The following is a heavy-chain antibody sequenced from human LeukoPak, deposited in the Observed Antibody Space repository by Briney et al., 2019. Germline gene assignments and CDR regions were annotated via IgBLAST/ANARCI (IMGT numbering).Heavy chain of an antibody. D-gene: IGHD3-10*01. CDR2: ISGSGGST. J-gene: IGHJ4*02. V-gene: IGHV3-23*01. CDR1: GFTFSSYA. Sequence: GGSLRLFCAASGFTFSSYAMSWVRQAPEKGLEWVSAISGSGGSTYYADSVKGRFTISRDNSKNTLCLEMNSLRAEDTAVYYCAKRLAYASGGSDYFDHWGQGTLVTVSS. CDR3: AKRLAYASGGSDYFDH.